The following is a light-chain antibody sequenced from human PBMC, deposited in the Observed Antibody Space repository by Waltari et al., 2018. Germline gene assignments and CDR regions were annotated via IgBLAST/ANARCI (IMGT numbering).Light chain of an antibody. CDR2: DVS. J-gene: IGLJ1*01. CDR1: ISDVGAYDY. Sequence: QSALTQPPSASGSPGQSVTISCTGSISDVGAYDYVSWYQQHPGKAPRLLVCDVSKRPSGVPYRFSGSKSGNTASLTVYGLQADDEADYYCSSYSDIKQRVFGTGTKVTVL. CDR3: SSYSDIKQRV. V-gene: IGLV2-8*01.